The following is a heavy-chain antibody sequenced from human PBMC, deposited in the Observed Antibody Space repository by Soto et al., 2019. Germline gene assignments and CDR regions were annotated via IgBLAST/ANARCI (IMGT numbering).Heavy chain of an antibody. CDR3: ATRALDDYIWGSYEGAFDI. Sequence: EVQLVESGGGLVQPGGSLRLSCAASGFTFSSYSMNWVRQAPGKGLEWVSYISSSSSTIYYADSVKGRFTISRDNAKNSLYLQIKSLRAEDTAVYYCATRALDDYIWGSYEGAFDIWGQGTMVTVSS. V-gene: IGHV3-48*01. D-gene: IGHD3-16*01. CDR1: GFTFSSYS. CDR2: ISSSSSTI. J-gene: IGHJ3*02.